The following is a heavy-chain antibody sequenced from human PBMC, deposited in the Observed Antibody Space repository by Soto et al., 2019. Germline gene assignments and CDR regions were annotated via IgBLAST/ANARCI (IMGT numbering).Heavy chain of an antibody. CDR2: ISAGGGST. V-gene: IGHV3-23*01. D-gene: IGHD1-26*01. CDR3: AKEQKLVMS. J-gene: IGHJ4*02. Sequence: PGGSLRLSCAASGFTFSRFAMSWVRQAPGKGLEWVSGISAGGGSTFYADSVKGRFTISRDNSNNTLYLLMNSLRVEDTAVYFCAKEQKLVMSRGQGTLVTVSS. CDR1: GFTFSRFA.